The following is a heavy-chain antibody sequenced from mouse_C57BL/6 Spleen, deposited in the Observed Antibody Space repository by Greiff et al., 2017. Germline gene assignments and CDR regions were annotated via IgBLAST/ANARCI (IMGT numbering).Heavy chain of an antibody. CDR3: EYYGSSYDY. CDR1: GYAFSSSW. V-gene: IGHV1-82*01. D-gene: IGHD1-1*01. J-gene: IGHJ2*01. Sequence: VMLVESGPELVKPGASVKISCKASGYAFSSSWMNWVKQRPGKGLEWIGRIYPGDGDTNYNGKFKGKATLTADKSSSTAYMQLSSLTSEDSAVYFCEYYGSSYDYWGQGTTLTVSS. CDR2: IYPGDGDT.